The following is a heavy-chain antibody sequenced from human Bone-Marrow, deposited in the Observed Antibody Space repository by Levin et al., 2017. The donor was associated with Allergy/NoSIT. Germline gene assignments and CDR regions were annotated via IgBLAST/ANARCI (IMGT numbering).Heavy chain of an antibody. J-gene: IGHJ4*02. D-gene: IGHD5-12*01. CDR3: ARVPPQWLRLPIDY. Sequence: KTSETLSLTCTVSGGSISSSSYYWGWIRQPPGKGLEWIGSIYYSGSTYYNPSLKSRVTISVDTSKNQFSLKLSSVTAADTAVYYCARVPPQWLRLPIDYWGQGTLVTVSS. CDR1: GGSISSSSYY. CDR2: IYYSGST. V-gene: IGHV4-39*01.